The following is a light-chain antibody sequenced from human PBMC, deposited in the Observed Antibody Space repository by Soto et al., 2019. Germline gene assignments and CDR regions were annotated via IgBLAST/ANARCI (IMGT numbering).Light chain of an antibody. CDR2: GSS. CDR1: RTISNY. V-gene: IGKV1-39*01. J-gene: IGKJ3*01. CDR3: QQSYTAPYS. Sequence: DIQMTQSPSSLSASVGDAVSITCRASRTISNYLNWYQQKPGRAPKLLISGSSSLQRGVPSRFSGSGSGTTFTLTITSLQPDDFAIYFCQQSYTAPYSFGPGTKVEIK.